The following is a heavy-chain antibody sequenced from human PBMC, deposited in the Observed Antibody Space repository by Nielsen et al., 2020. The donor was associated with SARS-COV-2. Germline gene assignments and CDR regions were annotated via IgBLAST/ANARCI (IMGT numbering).Heavy chain of an antibody. Sequence: SETLSLTCAVYGGSFSGYYWSWIRQPPGKGLEWIGEINHSGSTNYNPSLKSRVTISVDTSKNQFSLKLSSVTAADTAVYYCARVGSGSWDFDCWGQGTLVTVSS. CDR3: ARVGSGSWDFDC. D-gene: IGHD1-26*01. CDR2: INHSGST. J-gene: IGHJ4*02. CDR1: GGSFSGYY. V-gene: IGHV4-34*01.